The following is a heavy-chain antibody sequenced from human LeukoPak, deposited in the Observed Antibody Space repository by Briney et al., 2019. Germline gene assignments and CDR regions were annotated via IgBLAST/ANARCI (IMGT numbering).Heavy chain of an antibody. J-gene: IGHJ4*02. CDR2: ISGSGSST. V-gene: IGHV3-23*01. CDR3: AKVAYNWISYGPFDY. Sequence: GGSLRLSCAASGITFSSYGMTWVRQAPGQGLEWVSSISGSGSSTYYADSVKGRFTISRDNSKNSLYLQMNSLRAEDTALYYCAKVAYNWISYGPFDYWGQGTLVTVSS. D-gene: IGHD1-20*01. CDR1: GITFSSYG.